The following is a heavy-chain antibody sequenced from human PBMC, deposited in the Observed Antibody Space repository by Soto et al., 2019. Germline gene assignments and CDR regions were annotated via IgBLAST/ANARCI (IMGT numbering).Heavy chain of an antibody. J-gene: IGHJ6*02. CDR2: IYPGDSDT. Sequence: GESLKISCKGSGYSFTSYWIGWVRQMPGKGLEWMGIIYPGDSDTRYSPSFQGQVTISADKSISTAYLQWSSLKASDTAMYYCARAKLTWENPHGMDVWGQGTSVTVSS. V-gene: IGHV5-51*01. CDR1: GYSFTSYW. CDR3: ARAKLTWENPHGMDV. D-gene: IGHD1-26*01.